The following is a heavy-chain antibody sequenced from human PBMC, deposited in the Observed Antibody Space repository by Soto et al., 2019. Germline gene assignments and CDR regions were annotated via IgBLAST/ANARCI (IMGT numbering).Heavy chain of an antibody. D-gene: IGHD6-19*01. Sequence: PSQTMSLTCAVSGGSISGGGSSRNWIRQPPGKGLEWIGYIYHSGSTYYNPSLKSRVTISVDRSKNQFSLKLSSVTAADTAVYYCARAGDSSGPVALGYWGQGTLGTVSS. V-gene: IGHV4-30-2*01. CDR2: IYHSGST. CDR1: GGSISGGGSS. J-gene: IGHJ4*02. CDR3: ARAGDSSGPVALGY.